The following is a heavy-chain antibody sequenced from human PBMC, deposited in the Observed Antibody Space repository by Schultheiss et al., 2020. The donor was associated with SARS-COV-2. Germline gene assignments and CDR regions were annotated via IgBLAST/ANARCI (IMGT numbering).Heavy chain of an antibody. CDR2: IWYDGSNK. V-gene: IGHV3-30*19. CDR1: GFSFSSYG. J-gene: IGHJ6*02. CDR3: ARGSDYSHYYYGMDV. Sequence: GGSLRLSCAASGFSFSSYGMHWVRQAPGKGLEWVAVIWYDGSNKYYADSVKGRFTISRDNSKNTLYLQMNSLRAEDTAVYYCARGSDYSHYYYGMDVWGQGTTVTVSS. D-gene: IGHD4-11*01.